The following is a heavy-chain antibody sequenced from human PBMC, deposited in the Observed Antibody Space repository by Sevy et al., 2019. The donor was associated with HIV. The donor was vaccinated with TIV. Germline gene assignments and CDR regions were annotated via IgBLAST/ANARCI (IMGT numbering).Heavy chain of an antibody. V-gene: IGHV4-4*07. D-gene: IGHD2-2*01. CDR2: IYTSGST. Sequence: SETLSLTCTVSAGSISSYYWSWIRQPAGKGLEWIGRIYTSGSTNYNPSLKSRVTMSVDTSKNQFSLKLSSVTAADTAVYYCARDIYCSSTSCYQEGNWFDPWGQGTLVTVSS. CDR1: AGSISSYY. CDR3: ARDIYCSSTSCYQEGNWFDP. J-gene: IGHJ5*02.